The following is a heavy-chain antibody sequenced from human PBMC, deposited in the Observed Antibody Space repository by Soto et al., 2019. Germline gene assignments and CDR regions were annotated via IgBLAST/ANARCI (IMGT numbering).Heavy chain of an antibody. CDR3: AVTRGGAHPHDI. D-gene: IGHD2-21*02. V-gene: IGHV4-59*01. J-gene: IGHJ3*02. CDR1: GGPLSSFY. CDR2: IYYTGST. Sequence: AETLSLTCNSSGGPLSSFYYSWIRQAPGKGLEWIGYIYYTGSTNYNPSLKSRVTMSVDTSKKQFSLKLTSVTAADTAVYFCAVTRGGAHPHDIWGQGTMVTVSS.